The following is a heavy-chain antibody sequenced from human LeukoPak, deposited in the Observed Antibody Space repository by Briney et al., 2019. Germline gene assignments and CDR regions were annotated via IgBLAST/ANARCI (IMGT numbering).Heavy chain of an antibody. CDR3: ARDHEDIVATVYWDYYMDV. D-gene: IGHD5-12*01. CDR1: GGSFSGYY. V-gene: IGHV4-34*01. Sequence: PSETLSLTCAVYGGSFSGYYWSWIRQPPGKGLEWIGEINHSGSTNYNPSLKSRVTISVDTSKNQFSLKLSSVTAADTAVYYCARDHEDIVATVYWDYYMDVWGKGTTVTVSS. CDR2: INHSGST. J-gene: IGHJ6*03.